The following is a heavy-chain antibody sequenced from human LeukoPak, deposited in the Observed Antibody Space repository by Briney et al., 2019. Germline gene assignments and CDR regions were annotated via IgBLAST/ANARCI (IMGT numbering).Heavy chain of an antibody. CDR2: IYYSGST. J-gene: IGHJ4*02. CDR1: GGSISSGYYY. D-gene: IGHD3-3*01. V-gene: IGHV4-30-4*01. CDR3: ARSGVVTKGSGDY. Sequence: PSETLSLTCTVSGGSISSGYYYWSWIRQPPGKGLEWIGYIYYSGSTYYNPSLKSRVTISVDTSKNQFSLKLSSVTAADTAVYYCARSGVVTKGSGDYWGQGTLVTVSS.